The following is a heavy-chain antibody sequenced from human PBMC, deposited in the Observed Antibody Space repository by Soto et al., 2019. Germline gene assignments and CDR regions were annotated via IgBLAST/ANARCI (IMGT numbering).Heavy chain of an antibody. CDR2: ISYDGSNK. V-gene: IGHV3-30*18. Sequence: GGSLRLSCAASGFTFSSYGMHWVRQAPGKGLEWVAVISYDGSNKYYADSVKGRFTISRDNSKNTLYLQMNSLRAEDTAVYYCAKRAGVPAPLPASYYYMDVWGKGTTVTVSS. J-gene: IGHJ6*03. CDR3: AKRAGVPAPLPASYYYMDV. D-gene: IGHD2-2*01. CDR1: GFTFSSYG.